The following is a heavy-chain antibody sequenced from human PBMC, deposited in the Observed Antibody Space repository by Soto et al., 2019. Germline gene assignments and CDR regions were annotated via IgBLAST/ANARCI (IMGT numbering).Heavy chain of an antibody. V-gene: IGHV3-30-3*01. CDR3: ARRDDSISPIDY. D-gene: IGHD3-22*01. Sequence: PGGSLRLSCAASGFTFSSYSMHWVRQAPGKGLEWVAVISYDGSNKYYADSVKGRFTISRDNSKNTLYLQMNSLRAEDTAVYYCARRDDSISPIDYWGQGTLVTVSS. J-gene: IGHJ4*02. CDR1: GFTFSSYS. CDR2: ISYDGSNK.